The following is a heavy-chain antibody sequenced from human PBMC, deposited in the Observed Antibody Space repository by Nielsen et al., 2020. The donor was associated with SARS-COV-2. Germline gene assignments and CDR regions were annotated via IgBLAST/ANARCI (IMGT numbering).Heavy chain of an antibody. Sequence: WIRQPPGKGLEWIGSIYHSGSTYYNPSLKSRVTISVDTSKNQFSLKLSSVTAADTAVYYCARDWGCTNGVCYCPMSYYYYYMDVWGKGTTVTVSS. V-gene: IGHV4-38-2*02. CDR3: ARDWGCTNGVCYCPMSYYYYYMDV. D-gene: IGHD2-8*01. CDR2: IYHSGST. J-gene: IGHJ6*03.